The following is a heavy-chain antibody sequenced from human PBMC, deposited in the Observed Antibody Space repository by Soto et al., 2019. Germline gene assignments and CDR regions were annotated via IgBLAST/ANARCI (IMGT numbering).Heavy chain of an antibody. V-gene: IGHV3-66*01. J-gene: IGHJ4*02. CDR3: ASRGTLWFDDY. CDR1: GFTVSSNY. CDR2: IYSGGST. Sequence: EVQLVESGGGLVQPGGSLRLSCAASGFTVSSNYMSWVRQPPGKGLEWVSVIYSGGSTYYADSVKGRFTISRDNSKNTLYLQMNSLRAEDTAVYYCASRGTLWFDDYWGQGTLVTVSS. D-gene: IGHD3-10*01.